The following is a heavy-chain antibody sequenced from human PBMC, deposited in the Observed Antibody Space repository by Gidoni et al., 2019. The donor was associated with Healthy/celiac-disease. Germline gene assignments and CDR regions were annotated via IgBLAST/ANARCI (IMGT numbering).Heavy chain of an antibody. D-gene: IGHD3-10*01. CDR1: GFTFSSYG. V-gene: IGHV3-30*03. CDR3: ARARWRFGTFDY. CDR2: ISYDGSNK. J-gene: IGHJ4*02. Sequence: QVQLVESGGGVVQPGRSLRLSCAASGFTFSSYGMHWVRQAPGKGLEWVAVISYDGSNKYYADSVKGRFTISRDNSKSTLYLQMNSLRAEDTAVYYCARARWRFGTFDYWGQGTLVTVSS.